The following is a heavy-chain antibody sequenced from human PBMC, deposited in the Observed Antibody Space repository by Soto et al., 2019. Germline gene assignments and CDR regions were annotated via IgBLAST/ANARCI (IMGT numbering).Heavy chain of an antibody. J-gene: IGHJ5*02. D-gene: IGHD5-12*01. CDR3: ARIVATSGLGWFDP. Sequence: SETLSLTCAVSGGSISSGGYHWSWIRQHPGKGLEFIAYIYYGGGTYYNPSLKSRVTISSDTSKNQFSLKLTSVTDADTAVYYCARIVATSGLGWFDPWGQGTLVTVS. CDR2: IYYGGGT. CDR1: GGSISSGGYH. V-gene: IGHV4-31*11.